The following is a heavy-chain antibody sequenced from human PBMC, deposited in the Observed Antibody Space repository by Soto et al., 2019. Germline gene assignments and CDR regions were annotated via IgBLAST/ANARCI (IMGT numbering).Heavy chain of an antibody. CDR3: ATRIVGATYNWFDP. Sequence: QVQLQESSQGLVKPSQTLSLTCTVSGGSISSGGYYWSWIRQHPGKGLEWIGYIYYSGSTYYNPSLKSRVTISVDTSKNQFSLKLSSVTPADTAVYYCATRIVGATYNWFDPWGQGTLVTVSS. J-gene: IGHJ5*02. CDR2: IYYSGST. CDR1: GGSISSGGYY. D-gene: IGHD1-26*01. V-gene: IGHV4-31*03.